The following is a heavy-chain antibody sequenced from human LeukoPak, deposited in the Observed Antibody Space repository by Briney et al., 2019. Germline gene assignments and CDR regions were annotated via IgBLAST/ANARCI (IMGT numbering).Heavy chain of an antibody. D-gene: IGHD3-10*01. CDR1: GFTFSSYS. CDR3: ARDRSFYYGSGSYFVD. J-gene: IGHJ4*02. CDR2: ISSSSSYI. Sequence: GGSLRLSCAASGFTFSSYSMNWVRQAPGKGLGWVSSISSSSSYIYYADSVKGRFTISRDNAKNSLYLQMNSLRAEDTAVYYCARDRSFYYGSGSYFVDWGQGTLVTVSS. V-gene: IGHV3-21*01.